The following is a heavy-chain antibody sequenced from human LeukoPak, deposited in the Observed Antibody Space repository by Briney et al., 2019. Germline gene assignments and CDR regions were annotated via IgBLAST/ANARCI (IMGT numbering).Heavy chain of an antibody. CDR3: AKPLYDPWSEYYFDR. CDR1: GFTFRSYA. Sequence: GGSLRLSCAASGFTFRSYALSWVRQAPGKGLEWVSGICGSGTCSYDADSVKGRFTISRDNSKNTLFLQMHSLRVEDTAIYYCAKPLYDPWSEYYFDRWGQGTPVTVSS. CDR2: ICGSGTCS. J-gene: IGHJ4*02. D-gene: IGHD3-3*01. V-gene: IGHV3-23*01.